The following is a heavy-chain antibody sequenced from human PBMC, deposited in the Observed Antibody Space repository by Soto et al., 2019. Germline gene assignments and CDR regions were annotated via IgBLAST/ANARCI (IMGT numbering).Heavy chain of an antibody. Sequence: QLQLQESGSGLVKPSQTLSLTCAVSGGSMRSGDYSWSGTRQPPGKGLEWIGYIYDSGHTYYNPSLNSRVTISVDRSKNQFSLKLSSVTAAEPAVYYCAREAGNHYVSGRLFDYWGQGSLVTVSS. V-gene: IGHV4-30-2*01. CDR1: GGSMRSGDYS. J-gene: IGHJ4*02. D-gene: IGHD3-10*01. CDR2: IYDSGHT. CDR3: AREAGNHYVSGRLFDY.